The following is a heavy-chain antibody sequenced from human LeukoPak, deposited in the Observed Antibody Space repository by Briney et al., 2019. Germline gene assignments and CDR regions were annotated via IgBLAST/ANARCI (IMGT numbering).Heavy chain of an antibody. CDR3: AKDTVEYYYDSSGYY. CDR2: ISGGGGST. Sequence: PGGSLRLSCAASGVTFSSDAMSWGRQAPGKGLEWVSAISGGGGSTYYADSVKGRFTFSRDNSKNTLYPQMNSLGAEDPAVYYCAKDTVEYYYDSSGYYWGQGTLVTVSS. CDR1: GVTFSSDA. D-gene: IGHD3-22*01. V-gene: IGHV3-23*01. J-gene: IGHJ4*02.